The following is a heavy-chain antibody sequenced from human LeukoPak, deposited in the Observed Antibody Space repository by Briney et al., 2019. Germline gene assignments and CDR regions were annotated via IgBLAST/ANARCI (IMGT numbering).Heavy chain of an antibody. D-gene: IGHD4-17*01. V-gene: IGHV4-59*08. CDR1: GDSMRSYF. J-gene: IGHJ4*02. CDR2: IHYSGST. CDR3: ARRLDGDYNFDH. Sequence: ASETLSLTCTVSGDSMRSYFWSWIRQPPGKGLEWIGYIHYSGSTNYNPSLKSRVTISIDTSKNQFSLNLSSVTAADTAVYYCARRLDGDYNFDHWGQGSLVTVSS.